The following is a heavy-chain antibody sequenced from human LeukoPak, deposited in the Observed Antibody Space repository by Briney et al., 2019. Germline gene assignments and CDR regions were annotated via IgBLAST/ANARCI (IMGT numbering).Heavy chain of an antibody. V-gene: IGHV1-2*02. CDR1: GYIFTDYY. CDR2: VNPNSGGT. CDR3: ARVLQDDYIWGSYRPFDF. D-gene: IGHD3-16*02. J-gene: IGHJ4*02. Sequence: GASVKVSCKASGYIFTDYYIYWVRQAPGQGPEWMGWVNPNSGGTNYAQKFEGRVTMTRDTSISTAYMELSRLRSDDTAVYYCARVLQDDYIWGSYRPFDFWGQGTLVTVSS.